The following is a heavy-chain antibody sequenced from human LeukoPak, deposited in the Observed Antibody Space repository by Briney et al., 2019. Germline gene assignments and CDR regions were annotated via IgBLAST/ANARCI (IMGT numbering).Heavy chain of an antibody. V-gene: IGHV3-66*01. CDR2: IYSGGST. D-gene: IGHD2-15*01. CDR1: GFTVSSNY. CDR3: ARFEPGGSYYYYGMDV. Sequence: GGSLRLSCAASGFTVSSNYMSWVRQAPGKGLEWVSVIYSGGSTYYADSVKGRFTISRDNSKNTLYLQMNSLRAEDTAVYYCARFEPGGSYYYYGMDVWGQGTTVTVSS. J-gene: IGHJ6*02.